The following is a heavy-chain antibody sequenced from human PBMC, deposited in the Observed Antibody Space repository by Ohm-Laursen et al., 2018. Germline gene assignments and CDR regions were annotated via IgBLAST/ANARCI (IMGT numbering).Heavy chain of an antibody. J-gene: IGHJ4*02. D-gene: IGHD2-2*01. CDR1: GFTFNNYW. CDR3: ARTSDY. CDR2: INSDGSST. Sequence: SLRLSCTASGFTFNNYWMHWVRQAPGKGLVWVSRINSDGSSTSYADPVKGRFTISRDNAKKTLFLQMNSLRAEDTAVYYCARTSDYWGQGTLVTVSS. V-gene: IGHV3-74*01.